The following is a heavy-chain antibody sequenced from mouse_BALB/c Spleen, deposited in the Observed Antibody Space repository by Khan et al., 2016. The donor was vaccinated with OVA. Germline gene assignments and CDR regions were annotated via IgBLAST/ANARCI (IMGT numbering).Heavy chain of an antibody. CDR1: DYTFTTYW. CDR2: INPTSGYT. V-gene: IGHV1-7*01. Sequence: VQLQQSGAELAKPGASVKMSCKASDYTFTTYWMHWVKQRPGQGLEWIGYINPTSGYTDYNEKFKDRATLSADKSSSTAYMQLSSRASKESACYFCTKERIDYWGQGTTLAVSA. J-gene: IGHJ2*01. CDR3: TKERIDY.